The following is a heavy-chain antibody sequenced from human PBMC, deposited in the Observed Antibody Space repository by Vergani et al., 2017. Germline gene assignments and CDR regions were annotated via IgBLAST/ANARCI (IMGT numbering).Heavy chain of an antibody. D-gene: IGHD6-13*01. J-gene: IGHJ6*03. CDR3: ARDYRRGSSWYFGPPSSYYYYYMDD. CDR1: GGTFSSYA. Sequence: QVQLVQSGAEVKKPGSSVKVSCKASGGTFSSYAISWVRQAPGQGLEWMGGIIPIFGTANYAQKFQGRVTITADESTSTAYMELRSLRSEDTAVYYCARDYRRGSSWYFGPPSSYYYYYMDDWGKGTTVTVSS. CDR2: IIPIFGTA. V-gene: IGHV1-69*01.